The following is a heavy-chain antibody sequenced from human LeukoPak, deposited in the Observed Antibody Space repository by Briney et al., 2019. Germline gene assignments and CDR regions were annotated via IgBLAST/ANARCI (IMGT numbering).Heavy chain of an antibody. V-gene: IGHV3-21*01. CDR3: ARDLWNDDGAHDY. Sequence: PGGSLRLSCAASGFTFSSYSMNWVRQAPGKGLEWVSSISSSSSYIYYADSVKGRFTISRDNAKNPLYLQMNSLRAEDTAVYYCARDLWNDDGAHDYWGQGTLVTVSS. CDR2: ISSSSSYI. CDR1: GFTFSSYS. D-gene: IGHD1-1*01. J-gene: IGHJ4*02.